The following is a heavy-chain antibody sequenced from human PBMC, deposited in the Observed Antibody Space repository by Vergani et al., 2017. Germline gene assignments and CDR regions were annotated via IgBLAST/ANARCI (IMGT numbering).Heavy chain of an antibody. Sequence: QLQLQESGPGLVKPSETLSLTCTVSGDSISSSSDYWSWIRQPPGKGLEWIGEINHSGSTKYNPSLKSRVTISVDTSKNQFSLKLSSVTAADTAVYYCARGRKMVRGVRDYYYMDVWGKGTTVTVSS. CDR2: INHSGST. CDR1: GDSISSSSDY. D-gene: IGHD3-10*01. CDR3: ARGRKMVRGVRDYYYMDV. V-gene: IGHV4-39*07. J-gene: IGHJ6*03.